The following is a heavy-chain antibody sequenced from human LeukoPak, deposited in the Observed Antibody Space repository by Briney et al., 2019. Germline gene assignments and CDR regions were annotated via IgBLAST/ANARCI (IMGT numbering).Heavy chain of an antibody. Sequence: ASVKVSCTASGYTFTSYAMHWVRQAPGQRLEWMGWINAGNGNTKYSQKFQGRVTITRDTSASTAYMELSSLRSEDTAVYYCAREVFLDAFDIWGQGTMVTVSS. CDR2: INAGNGNT. CDR3: AREVFLDAFDI. V-gene: IGHV1-3*01. J-gene: IGHJ3*02. CDR1: GYTFTSYA. D-gene: IGHD2-21*01.